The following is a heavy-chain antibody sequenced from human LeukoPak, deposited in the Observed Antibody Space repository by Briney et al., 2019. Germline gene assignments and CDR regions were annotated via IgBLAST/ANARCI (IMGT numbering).Heavy chain of an antibody. CDR3: ARDSFFYDTSNFPNYFYYYYMDV. J-gene: IGHJ6*03. CDR2: ICTSGTT. D-gene: IGHD2/OR15-2a*01. Sequence: SSETLSLTCTVSGVSIKNYCCSWIRQPAGKGLEWIGRICTSGTTKFNPSLESRLTMSIDTSKDQFSLKMSSVTAADAAVYYCARDSFFYDTSNFPNYFYYYYMDVWGEGTTVTISS. CDR1: GVSIKNYC. V-gene: IGHV4-4*07.